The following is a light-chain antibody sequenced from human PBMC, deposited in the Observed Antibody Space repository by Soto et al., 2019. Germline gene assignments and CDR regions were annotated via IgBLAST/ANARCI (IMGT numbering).Light chain of an antibody. V-gene: IGKV3-11*01. Sequence: EIVFTQSPATLSLSPGERATLSCRASQSVSRYLAWYQQKPGQAPRLLIYDTSNRATGIPARFSGSGSGTDFTLTISSLEPEDFAVYYCQQRSNWPPFSFGGGTKVDIK. J-gene: IGKJ4*01. CDR3: QQRSNWPPFS. CDR2: DTS. CDR1: QSVSRY.